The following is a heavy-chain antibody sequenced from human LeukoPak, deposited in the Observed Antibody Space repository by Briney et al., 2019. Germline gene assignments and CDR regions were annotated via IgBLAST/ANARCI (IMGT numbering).Heavy chain of an antibody. D-gene: IGHD6-19*01. J-gene: IGHJ4*02. CDR2: IYYSGSA. CDR3: ARRGTGWYNFDS. V-gene: IGHV4-59*08. Sequence: SETPSLACSVSGGSMSSYHWSWIRQPPGKGLEWIGYIYYSGSANYNPSLKSRVSISVDTSKNQFSLKVGSVTAADTAVYYCARRGTGWYNFDSWGQGTLVTVSS. CDR1: GGSMSSYH.